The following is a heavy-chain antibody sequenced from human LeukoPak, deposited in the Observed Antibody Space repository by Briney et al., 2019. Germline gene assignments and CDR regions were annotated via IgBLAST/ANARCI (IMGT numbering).Heavy chain of an antibody. CDR2: ICYSGST. D-gene: IGHD5-18*01. CDR1: GGSISSSSYY. J-gene: IGHJ4*02. V-gene: IGHV4-39*01. CDR3: ARQVGYSYFDY. Sequence: SETLSLTCTASGGSISSSSYYWGWIRQPPGKGLEWIGSICYSGSTYYNPSLKSRVTISVDTSKNQFSLKLSSVTAADTAVYYCARQVGYSYFDYWGQGTLVTVSS.